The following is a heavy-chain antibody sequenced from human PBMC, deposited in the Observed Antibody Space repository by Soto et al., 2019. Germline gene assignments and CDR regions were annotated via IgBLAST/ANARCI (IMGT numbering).Heavy chain of an antibody. J-gene: IGHJ5*02. CDR3: ARGQDSTIAAAVTEWFDP. Sequence: ASVKVSCKASGYTFTGYYMHWVRQAPGQGLEWMGWINPNSGGTNYAQKFQGWVTMTRETSISTAYMELSRLRSDDTAVYYCARGQDSTIAAAVTEWFDPWGQGTLVTVSS. CDR2: INPNSGGT. D-gene: IGHD6-13*01. V-gene: IGHV1-2*04. CDR1: GYTFTGYY.